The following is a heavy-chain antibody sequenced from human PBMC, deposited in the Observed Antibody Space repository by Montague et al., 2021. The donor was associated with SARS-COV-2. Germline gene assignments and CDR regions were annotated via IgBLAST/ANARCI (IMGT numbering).Heavy chain of an antibody. CDR3: ARAANILSGFYNHPFEY. J-gene: IGHJ4*02. CDR2: IYDSDTT. Sequence: SETLSLTCTVSGGSISSSSYYWGWIRQPPGKGLEWIAYIYDSDTTNNNPSFWSRVSMSSDRSKNQFSLKLTSVTPTDTAVYYCARAANILSGFYNHPFEYWGQGILVTVSS. V-gene: IGHV4-61*05. CDR1: GGSISSSSYY. D-gene: IGHD3-9*01.